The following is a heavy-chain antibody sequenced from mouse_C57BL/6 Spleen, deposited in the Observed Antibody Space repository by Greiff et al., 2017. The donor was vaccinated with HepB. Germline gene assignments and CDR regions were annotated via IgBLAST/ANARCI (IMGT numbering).Heavy chain of an antibody. CDR2: IYPGSGNT. D-gene: IGHD1-1*01. CDR3: ARGGSTVVARAMDC. V-gene: IGHV1-76*01. Sequence: QVQLQQSGAELVRPGASVKLSCKASGYTFTDYYINWVKQRPGQGLEWIARIYPGSGNTYYNEKFKGKATLTAEKTSSTAYMQLSRLTSEDSAVYFCARGGSTVVARAMDCWGQGTSVTVSS. J-gene: IGHJ4*01. CDR1: GYTFTDYY.